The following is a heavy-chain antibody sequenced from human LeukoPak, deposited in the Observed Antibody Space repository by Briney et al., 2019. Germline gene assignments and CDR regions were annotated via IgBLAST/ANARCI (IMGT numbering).Heavy chain of an antibody. J-gene: IGHJ4*02. CDR1: GFTFSNYA. Sequence: GGSLRLSCAASGFTFSNYAMTWVRQAPGKGLEWLSAVTSSGSTYYADSVKGRFTISRDNSKNTLYLQVNSLRAEDTAVYYCARVRYDSTASYFDYWGQGTLVTVSS. CDR2: VTSSGST. V-gene: IGHV3-23*01. CDR3: ARVRYDSTASYFDY. D-gene: IGHD3-22*01.